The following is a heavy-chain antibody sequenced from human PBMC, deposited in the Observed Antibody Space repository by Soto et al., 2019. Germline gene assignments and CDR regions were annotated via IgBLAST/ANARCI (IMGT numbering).Heavy chain of an antibody. Sequence: GGSLRLSCAASGFTFSNYAMSWVRQAPGKGLEWVSYISSSSSYTNYADSVKGRFTISRDNAKNSLYLQMNSLRAEDTAVYYCARYTYDFWSGYPPSGFDIWGQGTMVTVSS. CDR2: ISSSSSYT. V-gene: IGHV3-11*06. D-gene: IGHD3-3*01. J-gene: IGHJ3*02. CDR3: ARYTYDFWSGYPPSGFDI. CDR1: GFTFSNYA.